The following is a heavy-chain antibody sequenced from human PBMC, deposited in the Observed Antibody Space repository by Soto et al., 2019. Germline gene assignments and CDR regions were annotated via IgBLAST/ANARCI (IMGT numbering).Heavy chain of an antibody. CDR1: GYTFTGYY. D-gene: IGHD2-2*01. CDR3: ARETSCSSTSRYSPLDY. Sequence: QVQLVQSGAEVKKPGASVKVSCKASGYTFTGYYMHWVRQAPRQGLEWMGWINPNSGGTNYAQKFQGRVTMTRDTSISTAYMELSRLRSDDTAVYYCARETSCSSTSRYSPLDYWGQGTLVTVSS. CDR2: INPNSGGT. J-gene: IGHJ4*02. V-gene: IGHV1-2*02.